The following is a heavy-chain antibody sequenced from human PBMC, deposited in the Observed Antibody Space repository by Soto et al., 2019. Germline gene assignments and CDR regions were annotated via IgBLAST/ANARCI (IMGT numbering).Heavy chain of an antibody. D-gene: IGHD3-10*01. J-gene: IGHJ5*02. V-gene: IGHV3-23*01. CDR3: VKNSGWFNT. CDR1: GFTFGTTD. CDR2: IDGSGGIT. Sequence: PGGSLRLSCAASGFTFGTTDMSWVRQAPGEGLEWVSTIDGSGGITYYADPVKGRFTISRDNSRNTVYLQMNSLRGDDTALYYCVKNSGWFNTWGQGPLVTVSS.